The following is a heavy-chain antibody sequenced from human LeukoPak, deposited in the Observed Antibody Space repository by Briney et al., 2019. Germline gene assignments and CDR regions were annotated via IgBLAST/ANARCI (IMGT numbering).Heavy chain of an antibody. CDR3: ARDPTPRYCSGGSCYTHYGMDV. D-gene: IGHD2-15*01. J-gene: IGHJ6*02. Sequence: GGSLRLSCAASGFTFSSYSMNWVRQAPGKGLEWVSSISSSSNYIYYADSVKGRLTISRDNAKNSLYLQMNSLRAEDTAVYYCARDPTPRYCSGGSCYTHYGMDVWGQGTTVTVSS. CDR2: ISSSSNYI. V-gene: IGHV3-21*01. CDR1: GFTFSSYS.